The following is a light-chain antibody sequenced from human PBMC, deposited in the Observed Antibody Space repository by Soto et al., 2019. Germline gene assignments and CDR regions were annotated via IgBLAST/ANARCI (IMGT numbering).Light chain of an antibody. V-gene: IGLV2-14*01. CDR1: NSDVGADNY. CDR3: SSYTTASTYV. J-gene: IGLJ1*01. CDR2: EVS. Sequence: QSVLAQPASVSGSPSQSVTVSCTGANSDVGADNYVSWYQQYPRKAPKLNIYEVSNPPSGIPDRFPGPQPGNTASLTISGLQTEDEADLYCSSYTTASTYVVGRATTANVL.